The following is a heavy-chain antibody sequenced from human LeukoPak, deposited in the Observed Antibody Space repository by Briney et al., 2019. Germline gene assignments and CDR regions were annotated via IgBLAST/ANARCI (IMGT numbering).Heavy chain of an antibody. CDR3: ARGVSYYDYVWGSYGDWFDP. Sequence: SETLSLTCTVSGGSISSYYWSWIRQPPGKGLEWLGYIYYSGSTNYNPPLKSRVTISVDTSKNHFSLKLSSVTAADTAVYYCARGVSYYDYVWGSYGDWFDPWGQGTLVTVSS. D-gene: IGHD3-16*01. J-gene: IGHJ5*02. V-gene: IGHV4-59*01. CDR1: GGSISSYY. CDR2: IYYSGST.